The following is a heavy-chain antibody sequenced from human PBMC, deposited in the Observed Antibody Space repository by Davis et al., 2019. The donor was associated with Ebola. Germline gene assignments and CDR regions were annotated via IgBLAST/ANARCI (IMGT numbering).Heavy chain of an antibody. Sequence: GGSLRLSCTASGFTFRSFDMNWVRQPPGGGLEWVASIKSDMSYIYYAASVRGRFTVSRDNAKNTLFLEMTSLKVEDSAVYFCARKDFGDYAYSDYWGQGTLVTVSS. V-gene: IGHV3-21*01. CDR3: ARKDFGDYAYSDY. J-gene: IGHJ4*02. CDR2: IKSDMSYI. CDR1: GFTFRSFD. D-gene: IGHD4-17*01.